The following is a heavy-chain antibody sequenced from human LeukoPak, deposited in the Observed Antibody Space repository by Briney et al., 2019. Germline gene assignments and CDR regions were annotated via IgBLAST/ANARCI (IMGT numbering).Heavy chain of an antibody. J-gene: IGHJ6*02. CDR3: ATLPFWSGYYYYGMDV. V-gene: IGHV4-30-4*01. CDR2: IYYSGST. D-gene: IGHD3-3*01. Sequence: KPSETLSLTCTVSGGSISSGDYYWSWIRQPPGKGLEWIGYIYYSGSTYYNPSLKSRVTISVDTSKNQFSLKLSSVTAADTAVYYCATLPFWSGYYYYGMDVWGQGTTVTVSS. CDR1: GGSISSGDYY.